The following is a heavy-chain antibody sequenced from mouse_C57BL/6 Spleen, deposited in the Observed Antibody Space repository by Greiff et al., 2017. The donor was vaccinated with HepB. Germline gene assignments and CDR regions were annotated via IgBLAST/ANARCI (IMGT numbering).Heavy chain of an antibody. CDR3: AREGLDSSGYNY. V-gene: IGHV1-82*01. CDR1: GYAFSSSW. J-gene: IGHJ2*01. Sequence: QVQLQQSGPELVKPGASVKISCKASGYAFSSSWMNWVKQRPGKGLEWIGRIYPGDGDTNYNGKFKGKATLTADKSSSTAYMQLSSLTSEDSAVYFCAREGLDSSGYNYWGQGTTLTVSS. D-gene: IGHD3-2*02. CDR2: IYPGDGDT.